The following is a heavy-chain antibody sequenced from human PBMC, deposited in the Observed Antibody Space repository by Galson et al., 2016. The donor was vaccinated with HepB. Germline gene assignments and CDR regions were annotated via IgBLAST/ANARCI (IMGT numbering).Heavy chain of an antibody. J-gene: IGHJ6*02. CDR3: ARDPHYSNFCRGSVCTNSYYYYAMDV. Sequence: SVKVSCKASGGTFSNCAISRVRQAPGPGLAWMGGNIPFPGTTNSAQTLQGRVPITADRSTSTAYRELTSLTFEDTAVYYCARDPHYSNFCRGSVCTNSYYYYAMDVWGQGTTVTVSS. CDR2: NIPFPGTT. V-gene: IGHV1-69*10. D-gene: IGHD3-3*01. CDR1: GGTFSNCA.